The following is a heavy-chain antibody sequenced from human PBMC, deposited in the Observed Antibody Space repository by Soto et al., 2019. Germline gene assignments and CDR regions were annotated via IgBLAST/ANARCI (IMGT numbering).Heavy chain of an antibody. Sequence: EVQLVESGGGLVQPGGSLRLSCAASGFNFNNAYMNWVRQAPGKGLEWVGRIKSKTDGGTIDYNAPVKDRFTISRDDSKNTLSLQMSSLEIEDTAVYYCTTDRYWGQGTLVTVSS. J-gene: IGHJ4*02. CDR1: GFNFNNAY. CDR3: TTDRY. V-gene: IGHV3-15*07. CDR2: IKSKTDGGTI.